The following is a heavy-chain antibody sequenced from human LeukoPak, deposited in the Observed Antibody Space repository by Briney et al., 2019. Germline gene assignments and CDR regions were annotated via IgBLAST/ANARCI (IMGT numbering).Heavy chain of an antibody. V-gene: IGHV4-59*01. J-gene: IGHJ4*02. CDR3: ARGPPLEYYFDY. CDR2: IYYSGST. CDR1: GGSISTYY. Sequence: SETLSLTCTVSGGSISTYYWSWIRQPPGKGLEWIGYIYYSGSTNCNPSLKSRVTISVDTSKNQFSLKLSSVTAADTAVYYCARGPPLEYYFDYWGQGTLVTVSS.